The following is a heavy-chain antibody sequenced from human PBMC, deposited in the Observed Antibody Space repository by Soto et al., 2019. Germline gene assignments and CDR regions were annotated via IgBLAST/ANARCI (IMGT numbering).Heavy chain of an antibody. D-gene: IGHD2-15*01. CDR2: ISAYNGNT. CDR3: ARARGSPEIPNCSGGSCYSLSDGNWFDP. Sequence: GASVKVSCKASGYTFTSYGISWLRQAPGQGLEWMGWISAYNGNTNYAQKLQGRVTMTTDTSTSTAYMELRSLRSDDTAVYYCARARGSPEIPNCSGGSCYSLSDGNWFDPWGQGTLVTVSS. CDR1: GYTFTSYG. V-gene: IGHV1-18*01. J-gene: IGHJ5*02.